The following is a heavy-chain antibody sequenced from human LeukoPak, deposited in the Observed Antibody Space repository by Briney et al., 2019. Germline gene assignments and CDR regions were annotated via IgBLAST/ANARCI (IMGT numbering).Heavy chain of an antibody. CDR3: ARRGSTDY. Sequence: GGSLRLSCAASGFSFSGYWMTWVRQAPGMGLEWVANIKEDGSEKYYADFVKGRFTISRDNAKNSLDLQMNSLRAEDTAVYYCARRGSTDYWGQGTLVTVSS. CDR1: GFSFSGYW. V-gene: IGHV3-7*03. J-gene: IGHJ4*02. D-gene: IGHD2/OR15-2a*01. CDR2: IKEDGSEK.